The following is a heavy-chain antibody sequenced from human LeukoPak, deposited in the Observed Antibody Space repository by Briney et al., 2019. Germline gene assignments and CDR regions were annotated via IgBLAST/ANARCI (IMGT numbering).Heavy chain of an antibody. CDR1: GGSISSYY. J-gene: IGHJ4*02. CDR2: IYYSGST. CDR3: ARAIGYSSVFEY. D-gene: IGHD6-19*01. Sequence: KPSETLSLTCTVSGGSISSYYWSWIRQPPGKGLEWIGYIYYSGSTNYNPSLKSRVTASVDTSRNQFSLRLTSVTAADTAVYYCARAIGYSSVFEYWGQGFLVTVSS. V-gene: IGHV4-59*01.